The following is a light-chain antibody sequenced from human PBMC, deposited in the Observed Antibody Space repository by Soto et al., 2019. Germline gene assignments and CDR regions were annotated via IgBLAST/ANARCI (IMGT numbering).Light chain of an antibody. CDR2: ASS. CDR3: QQYYHWGLS. Sequence: VMTQSPANLSVSPGEGVTLFCRASQNVASNIAWYQVKPAQPPRLLIYASSTRATGIPATFSGSGSGTQFSLTISSLQSEYSAVYYCQQYYHWGLSFGGGTKVEI. CDR1: QNVASN. V-gene: IGKV3D-15*01. J-gene: IGKJ4*01.